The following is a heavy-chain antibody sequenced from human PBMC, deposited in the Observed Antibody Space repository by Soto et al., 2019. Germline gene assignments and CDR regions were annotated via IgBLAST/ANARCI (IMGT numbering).Heavy chain of an antibody. CDR3: ARHEYSRTAGQIDY. CDR2: MNPNSRNT. J-gene: IGHJ4*02. D-gene: IGHD6-6*01. CDR1: GYTFTSYA. V-gene: IGHV1-8*01. Sequence: ASVKVSCKASGYTFTSYAMHWVRQAPGQGLEWMGWMNPNSRNTGYAQKFQGRVTMTRNTSISTAYLQWSSLKASDTAMYYCARHEYSRTAGQIDYWGQGTLVTVSS.